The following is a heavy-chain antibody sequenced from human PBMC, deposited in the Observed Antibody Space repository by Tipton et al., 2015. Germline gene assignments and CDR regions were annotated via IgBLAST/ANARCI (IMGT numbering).Heavy chain of an antibody. CDR3: ARDRYGDRDFDY. V-gene: IGHV1-46*01. J-gene: IGHJ4*02. CDR1: GYTFTNYF. CDR2: INPSGGST. D-gene: IGHD4-17*01. Sequence: VQLVQSGAEVKEPGASVKVSCKASGYTFTNYFMNWVRQAPGQGLEWMGIINPSGGSTSYAQKFQGRVTMTRDTSTSTDYMELRSLRSEDTAVYYCARDRYGDRDFDYWGQGTLVTVAS.